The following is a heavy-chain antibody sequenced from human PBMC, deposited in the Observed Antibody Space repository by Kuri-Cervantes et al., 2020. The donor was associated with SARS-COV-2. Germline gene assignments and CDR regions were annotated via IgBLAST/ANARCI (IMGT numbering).Heavy chain of an antibody. CDR3: ARGVDSSGWYNPFDY. Sequence: ASVKVSCKASGYTFTGYYMHRVRQAPGQGLEWMGWINPNSGGTNYAQKFQGRVTMTRDTSISTAYMELSRLRSDDTAVYYCARGVDSSGWYNPFDYWGQGTLVTVSS. CDR1: GYTFTGYY. V-gene: IGHV1-2*02. D-gene: IGHD6-19*01. CDR2: INPNSGGT. J-gene: IGHJ4*02.